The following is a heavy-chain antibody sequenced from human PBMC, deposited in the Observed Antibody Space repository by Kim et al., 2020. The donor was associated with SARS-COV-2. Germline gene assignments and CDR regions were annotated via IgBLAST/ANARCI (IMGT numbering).Heavy chain of an antibody. CDR2: ISADESNK. V-gene: IGHV3-30*03. Sequence: GGSLRLSCAGSGFTFGSAHMHWVRQAPGEGLEWVALISADESNKDYVDSVKGRFTVSRDNSQNTLFLQIDSLTAEDTAVYYCAREGHSSGRAGTFDNWG. D-gene: IGHD6-19*01. J-gene: IGHJ4*01. CDR1: GFTFGSAH. CDR3: AREGHSSGRAGTFDN.